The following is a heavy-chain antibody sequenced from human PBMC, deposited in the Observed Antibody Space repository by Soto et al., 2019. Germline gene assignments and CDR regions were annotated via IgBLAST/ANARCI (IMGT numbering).Heavy chain of an antibody. Sequence: GSLRLSCAASGFTVSSNYRSWVRQPPGKGLEWIGYLYNAGSTIYNPSLKSRVTISVDMSQNQFSLNLNYVTAADTAVYYCARDLWGYCGTDCYPLDVWGQGTTVTVSS. CDR3: ARDLWGYCGTDCYPLDV. J-gene: IGHJ6*02. D-gene: IGHD2-21*02. CDR2: LYNAGST. CDR1: GFTVSSNY. V-gene: IGHV4-59*02.